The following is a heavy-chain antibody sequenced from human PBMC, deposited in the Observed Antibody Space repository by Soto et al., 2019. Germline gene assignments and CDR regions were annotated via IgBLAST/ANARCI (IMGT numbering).Heavy chain of an antibody. J-gene: IGHJ6*02. CDR3: ARDRPFAYYDFWSGYRDYSYYGLDV. Sequence: PSETLSLTCTVSGGSISSYYWSWIRQPPGKGLEWIGYIYYSGSTNYNPSLKSRVTISVDTSKNQFSLKLSSVTAADTAVYYCARDRPFAYYDFWSGYRDYSYYGLDVWGQGTTVTVAS. CDR2: IYYSGST. CDR1: GGSISSYY. V-gene: IGHV4-59*01. D-gene: IGHD3-3*01.